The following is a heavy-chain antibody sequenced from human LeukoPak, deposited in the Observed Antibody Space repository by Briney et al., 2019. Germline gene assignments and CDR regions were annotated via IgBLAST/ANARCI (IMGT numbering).Heavy chain of an antibody. J-gene: IGHJ4*02. D-gene: IGHD4-17*01. CDR2: ISGSGGST. Sequence: GGSLGLSCAASGFTFSSYGMSWVRQAPGKGLEWVSAISGSGGSTYYADSVKGRFTISRDNSKNTLDLQMSSLRAEDTAVYYCAKDSHGDYVDFDYWGQGTLVTVSS. CDR1: GFTFSSYG. CDR3: AKDSHGDYVDFDY. V-gene: IGHV3-23*01.